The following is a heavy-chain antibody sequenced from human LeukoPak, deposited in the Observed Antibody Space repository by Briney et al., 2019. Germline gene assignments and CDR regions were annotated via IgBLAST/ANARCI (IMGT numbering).Heavy chain of an antibody. Sequence: GASVKVSCKASGYTFTSYAMHWVRQAPGQRLEWMGWINAGNGNTKYSQKFQGRVTITRDTSASTAYTELSSLRSEDTAVYYCARDMEMATISGIDYWGQGTLVTVSS. CDR1: GYTFTSYA. CDR3: ARDMEMATISGIDY. D-gene: IGHD5-24*01. V-gene: IGHV1-3*01. CDR2: INAGNGNT. J-gene: IGHJ4*02.